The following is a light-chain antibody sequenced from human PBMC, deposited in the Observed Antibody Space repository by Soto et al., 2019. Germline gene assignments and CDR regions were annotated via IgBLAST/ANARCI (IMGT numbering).Light chain of an antibody. J-gene: IGLJ3*02. Sequence: QSALTQPPSVSGAPGQRVTISCTGSSSNIGTGYDVHWYQQLPGIAPKLLIYGKNHRPSGVPDRFSGSKSGTSASLAITGLQAEDEADYYCQSYDSRLSAWVFGGGTKVTVL. CDR3: QSYDSRLSAWV. V-gene: IGLV1-40*01. CDR2: GKN. CDR1: SSNIGTGYD.